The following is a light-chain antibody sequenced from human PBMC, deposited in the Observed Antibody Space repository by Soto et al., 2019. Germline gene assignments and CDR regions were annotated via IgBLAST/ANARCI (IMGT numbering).Light chain of an antibody. V-gene: IGKV3-20*01. J-gene: IGKJ1*01. CDR3: QQYGSSGK. Sequence: EIVLTQSPGTLSLSPGERATLSCRASQSVSSSYLAWYQQKPGQAPRLLIYGASSRATGIPDRFSGSGSGTDFTLTINRMEPEDFAVYYCQQYGSSGKFGQGTKVDIK. CDR2: GAS. CDR1: QSVSSSY.